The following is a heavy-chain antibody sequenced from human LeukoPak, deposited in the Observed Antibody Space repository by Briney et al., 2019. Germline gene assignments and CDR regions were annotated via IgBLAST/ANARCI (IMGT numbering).Heavy chain of an antibody. CDR3: AKVFDILTGPYYFDY. CDR2: ISDSGVGT. V-gene: IGHV3-23*01. Sequence: GGSLRLSCAASGFTFSSYGMSWVRQAPGKGLEWVATISDSGVGTYYADSVKGRFTISRDNSKNTLYLQMNSLRAEDTAVYYCAKVFDILTGPYYFDYWGQGTLVTVSS. D-gene: IGHD3-9*01. CDR1: GFTFSSYG. J-gene: IGHJ4*02.